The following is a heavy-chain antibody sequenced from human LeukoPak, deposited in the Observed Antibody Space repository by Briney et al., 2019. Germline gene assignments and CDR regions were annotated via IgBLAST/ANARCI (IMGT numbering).Heavy chain of an antibody. CDR2: ISAYNGNT. CDR3: AREIYGRFDF. CDR1: GYTFTSYG. J-gene: IGHJ4*02. D-gene: IGHD4-17*01. Sequence: ASVKVSFKASGYTFTSYGISWVRQAPGQGLEWMGWISAYNGNTHYAQKLQGRVTMTTDTSTSTAYMELRSLRSDDSAMYYCAREIYGRFDFWGQGTLVTVSS. V-gene: IGHV1-18*01.